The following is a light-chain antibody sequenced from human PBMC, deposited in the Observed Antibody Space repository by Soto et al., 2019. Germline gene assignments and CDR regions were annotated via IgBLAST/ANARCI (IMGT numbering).Light chain of an antibody. V-gene: IGKV1-9*01. CDR1: HGISSY. CDR2: AAS. CDR3: QQLNTFPIT. J-gene: IGKJ5*01. Sequence: IQLTQSPSSLSASVGDRVTITCRASHGISSYLAWYQQKPGKALKLLIYAASTLQSGVPSRFCSSASGPDFTLTISSLQPEDFAAYSCQQLNTFPITFGQGTRLEIK.